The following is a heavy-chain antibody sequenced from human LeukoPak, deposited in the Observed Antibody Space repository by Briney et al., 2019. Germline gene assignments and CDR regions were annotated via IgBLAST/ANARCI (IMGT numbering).Heavy chain of an antibody. CDR2: IYYSGST. Sequence: SETLSLTCTVSGGSISSSSYYWGWIRQPPGKGLEWIGSIYYSGSTYYNPSLKSRVTISVDTSKNQFSLKLSSVTAADTAVYYCASRDYDFWSGQGAFDYWGQGTLVTVSS. J-gene: IGHJ4*02. CDR1: GGSISSSSYY. V-gene: IGHV4-39*01. D-gene: IGHD3-3*01. CDR3: ASRDYDFWSGQGAFDY.